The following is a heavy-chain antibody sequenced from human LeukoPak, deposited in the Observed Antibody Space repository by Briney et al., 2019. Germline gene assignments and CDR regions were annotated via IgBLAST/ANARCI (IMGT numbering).Heavy chain of an antibody. V-gene: IGHV4-59*01. J-gene: IGHJ4*02. D-gene: IGHD6-19*01. CDR2: IYYSGST. Sequence: PSETLSLTCTVSGGSISSYYWSWIRQPPGKGLEWIGYIYYSGSTNYNPSLKSRVTISVDTSKNQFSLKLSSVTAADTAVYYCARESTGYSSGWYRTGGFDYWGQGTLVTVSS. CDR1: GGSISSYY. CDR3: ARESTGYSSGWYRTGGFDY.